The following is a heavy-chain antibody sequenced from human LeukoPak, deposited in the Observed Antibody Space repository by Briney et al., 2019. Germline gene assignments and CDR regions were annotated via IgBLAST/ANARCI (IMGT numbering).Heavy chain of an antibody. CDR3: AKTGGATNFGPLDS. V-gene: IGHV3-23*01. CDR1: GFTFSNYA. Sequence: GGSLRLSCVASGFTFSNYAMTWVRQAPGKGLEWVSALRNSGTTPYYADSVKGRFTIFRDNSQNTLYLQMNSLRAEATAMYYCAKTGGATNFGPLDSWGQGTLVFVSS. CDR2: LRNSGTTP. J-gene: IGHJ4*02. D-gene: IGHD1-26*01.